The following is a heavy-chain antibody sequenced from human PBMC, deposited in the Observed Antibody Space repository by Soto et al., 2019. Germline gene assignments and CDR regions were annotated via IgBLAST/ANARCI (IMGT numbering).Heavy chain of an antibody. J-gene: IGHJ5*02. D-gene: IGHD1-1*01. CDR3: ARDLQAGTDNVNWFAP. CDR2: IAYDGSNR. Sequence: QVQLVESGGGVVQPGRSLRLSCAASGFSISRSAMHWVRQAPGKGLEWGAVIAYDGSNRWYADSAKGRFTSSRDNSKNTVYLQMSSLRGEDTAVYYCARDLQAGTDNVNWFAPWGQGTLVTVSS. CDR1: GFSISRSA. V-gene: IGHV3-30*04.